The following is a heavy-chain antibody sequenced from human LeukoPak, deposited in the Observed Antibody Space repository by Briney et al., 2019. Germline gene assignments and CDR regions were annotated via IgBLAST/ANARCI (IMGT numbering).Heavy chain of an antibody. V-gene: IGHV3-23*01. CDR3: AKDPSGASIVRYFDY. J-gene: IGHJ4*02. Sequence: GGSLRLSCEASGFTFSSYAMGWVRQAPGKGLEWVSSITGSSGDNTYYADSVKGRFSISRDNSKNTLYLQMNSLRAEDTAVYYCAKDPSGASIVRYFDYWGQGTLVIVSS. CDR2: ITGSSGDNT. D-gene: IGHD3-16*02. CDR1: GFTFSSYA.